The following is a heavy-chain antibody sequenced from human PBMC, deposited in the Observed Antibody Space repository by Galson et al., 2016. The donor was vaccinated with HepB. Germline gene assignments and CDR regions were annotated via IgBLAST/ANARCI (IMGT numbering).Heavy chain of an antibody. V-gene: IGHV1-46*01. CDR2: INPRGGST. Sequence: SVKVSCKASGYSFTTYGISWVRQAPGQGLEWMGIINPRGGSTTYAQKFQGRDTMTRDTSTSTVYMDLSSLRFEDTAVYYCAREGPSGSFLFDYWGQGTLVTVSS. D-gene: IGHD1-26*01. CDR1: GYSFTTYG. J-gene: IGHJ4*02. CDR3: AREGPSGSFLFDY.